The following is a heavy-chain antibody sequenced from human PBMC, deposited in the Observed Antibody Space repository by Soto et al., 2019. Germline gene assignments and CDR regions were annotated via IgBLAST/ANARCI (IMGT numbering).Heavy chain of an antibody. D-gene: IGHD6-6*01. V-gene: IGHV3-49*04. CDR1: GFTFGDYA. Sequence: GSLRLSCTASGFTFGDYAMSWVRQAPGKGLEWVGFIRSKAYGGTTEYAASVKGRFTISRDDSKSIAYLQMNSLKTEDTAVYYCTRAPGIAARPTGYWGQGTLVTVSS. CDR3: TRAPGIAARPTGY. CDR2: IRSKAYGGTT. J-gene: IGHJ4*02.